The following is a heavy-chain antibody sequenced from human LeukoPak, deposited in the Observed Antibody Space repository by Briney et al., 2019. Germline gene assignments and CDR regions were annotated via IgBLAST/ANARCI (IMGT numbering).Heavy chain of an antibody. V-gene: IGHV3-48*01. D-gene: IGHD1-26*01. CDR2: ISSSSSPI. Sequence: GGSLRLSCAASGFTFSDYNMNWLRLAPGKGLEWVSYISSSSSPIYYADSVRGRFTISRDNAKNSLYLQMNSLRAEDTAVYYCARTTWELPFDYWGQGTLVTVSS. CDR1: GFTFSDYN. J-gene: IGHJ4*02. CDR3: ARTTWELPFDY.